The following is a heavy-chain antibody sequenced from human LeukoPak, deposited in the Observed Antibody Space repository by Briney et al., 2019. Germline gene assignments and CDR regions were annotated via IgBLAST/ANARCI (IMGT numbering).Heavy chain of an antibody. D-gene: IGHD6-19*01. Sequence: GGSLRLSCAASGFTFSSYSMNWVRQAPGKGLEWVSSISSSSYIYYADSVKGRFTISRDNAKNSLYLQMNSLRAEDTAVYYCARDGSIAVADPKGGFDYWGQGTLVTVSS. CDR3: ARDGSIAVADPKGGFDY. CDR1: GFTFSSYS. CDR2: ISSSSYI. V-gene: IGHV3-21*01. J-gene: IGHJ4*02.